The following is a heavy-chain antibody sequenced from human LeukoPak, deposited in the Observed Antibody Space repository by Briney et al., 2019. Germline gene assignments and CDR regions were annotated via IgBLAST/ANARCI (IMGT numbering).Heavy chain of an antibody. J-gene: IGHJ4*02. Sequence: SETLSLTCTVSGGSISSSSYYWGWIRQPPGKGLEWIGSIYYSGSTYYNPSLKSRVTISVDTSKNQFSLKLSSVTAADTAVYYCARRKALTYYFDYWGQGTLVTVSS. CDR3: ARRKALTYYFDY. V-gene: IGHV4-39*01. CDR1: GGSISSSSYY. CDR2: IYYSGST.